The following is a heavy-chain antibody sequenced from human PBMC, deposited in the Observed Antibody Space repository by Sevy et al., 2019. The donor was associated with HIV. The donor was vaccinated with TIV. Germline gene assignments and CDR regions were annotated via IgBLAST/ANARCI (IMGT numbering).Heavy chain of an antibody. Sequence: GGSLRLSCAASGFTVSSNYMSWVRQAPGKGLEWVSVIYSGGSTYYADSVKGRFTISRDNSKNTLYLQMNSLRAEDTAVYYCAKDGAYSSLYYFDYWGQGTLVTVSS. CDR3: AKDGAYSSLYYFDY. D-gene: IGHD6-13*01. CDR1: GFTVSSNY. V-gene: IGHV3-53*01. J-gene: IGHJ4*02. CDR2: IYSGGST.